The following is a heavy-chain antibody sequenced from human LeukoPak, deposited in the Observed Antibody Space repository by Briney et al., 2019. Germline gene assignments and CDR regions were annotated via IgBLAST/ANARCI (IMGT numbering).Heavy chain of an antibody. CDR3: AKDGVWFGESYFDY. CDR1: GFTFSDYY. V-gene: IGHV3-30*18. Sequence: PGGSLRLSCAASGFTFSDYYMSWIRQAPGKGLEWVAFISHDGSNEYYADSVKGRFTISRDNFKHTLSLQMNSLRPEDTALYYCAKDGVWFGESYFDYWGQGTLVTVSS. J-gene: IGHJ4*02. D-gene: IGHD3-10*01. CDR2: ISHDGSNE.